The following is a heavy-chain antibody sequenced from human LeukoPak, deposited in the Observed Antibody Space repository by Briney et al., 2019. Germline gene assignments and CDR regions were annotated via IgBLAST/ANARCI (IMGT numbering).Heavy chain of an antibody. V-gene: IGHV3-11*01. CDR2: ISSSGSTI. CDR1: GFTFSDYY. D-gene: IGHD2-21*01. CDR3: AKDQRGIAPADGGDFGY. Sequence: GGSLRLSCTASGFTFSDYYMSWIRQAPGKGLEWVSYISSSGSTIYYGDSVKGRFTMSRDNAKNSLYLQMNSLRAEDTAVYYCAKDQRGIAPADGGDFGYWGQGTLVTVSS. J-gene: IGHJ4*02.